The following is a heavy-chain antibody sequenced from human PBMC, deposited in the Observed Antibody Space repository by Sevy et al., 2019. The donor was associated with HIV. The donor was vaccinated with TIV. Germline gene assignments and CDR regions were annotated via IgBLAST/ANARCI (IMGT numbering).Heavy chain of an antibody. J-gene: IGHJ4*02. V-gene: IGHV5-51*01. CDR1: GYSFTSYW. D-gene: IGHD3-10*01. CDR2: IYPGDSDT. CDR3: ATRRGDSDYYGSGSYYSL. Sequence: GESLKISCKGSGYSFTSYWIGWVRQMPGKGLEWMGIIYPGDSDTRFSPSFQGQVTISADKSISTAYLQWSSLKASDTAMYYCATRRGDSDYYGSGSYYSLWGQGTLVTVSS.